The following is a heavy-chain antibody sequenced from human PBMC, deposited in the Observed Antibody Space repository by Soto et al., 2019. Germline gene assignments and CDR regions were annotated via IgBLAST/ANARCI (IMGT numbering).Heavy chain of an antibody. Sequence: HPGGSLRLSCAASGFTFSSYAMHWVRQAPGKGLEYVSAISSNGGSTYYANSVKGRFTISRDNSKNTLYLQMGSLRAEDMAVYYCARAQNIVATFFDYWGQGTLVTVSS. V-gene: IGHV3-64*01. CDR2: ISSNGGST. CDR3: ARAQNIVATFFDY. D-gene: IGHD5-12*01. J-gene: IGHJ4*02. CDR1: GFTFSSYA.